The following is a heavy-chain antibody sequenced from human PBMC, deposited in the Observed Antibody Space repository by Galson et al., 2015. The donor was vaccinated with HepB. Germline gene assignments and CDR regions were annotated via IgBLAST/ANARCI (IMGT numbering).Heavy chain of an antibody. CDR2: IWYDGSNK. Sequence: SLRLSCAASGFTFSSYGMNWVRQAPGKGLEWVAVIWYDGSNKYYADSVKGRFTISRDNSKNTRYLQMNSLRAEDTAVYYCARDATYYYDSSGYSYFDYWGQGTLVTVSS. CDR1: GFTFSSYG. CDR3: ARDATYYYDSSGYSYFDY. V-gene: IGHV3-33*01. J-gene: IGHJ4*02. D-gene: IGHD3-22*01.